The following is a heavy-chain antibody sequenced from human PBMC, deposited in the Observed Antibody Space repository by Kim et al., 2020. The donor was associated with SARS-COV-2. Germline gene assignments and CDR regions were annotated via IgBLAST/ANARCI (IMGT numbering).Heavy chain of an antibody. V-gene: IGHV1-24*01. D-gene: IGHD6-19*01. J-gene: IGHJ5*02. CDR1: GYTLTKLY. Sequence: ASVKVSCKASGYTLTKLYMHWVRQATGKGLEWMGGMDPEGGETVYAQKFQGRVTMTKNTSIDTAYMELSSLRSEDTAVYYCATSRRGWYRHYSNGLDLWGQGTLVTVSS. CDR2: MDPEGGET. CDR3: ATSRRGWYRHYSNGLDL.